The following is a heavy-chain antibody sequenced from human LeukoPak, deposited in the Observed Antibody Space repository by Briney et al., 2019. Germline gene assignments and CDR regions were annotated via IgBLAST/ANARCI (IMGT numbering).Heavy chain of an antibody. Sequence: SVKVSCKASGYTFTGYYMHWVRQAPGQGLEWMGRIIPILGIANYAQKFQGRVTITADKSTSTAYMELSSLRSEDTAVYYCARGRYCSGGSCYYYYGMDVWGQGTTVTVSS. J-gene: IGHJ6*02. CDR3: ARGRYCSGGSCYYYYGMDV. CDR2: IIPILGIA. V-gene: IGHV1-69*04. D-gene: IGHD2-15*01. CDR1: GYTFTGYY.